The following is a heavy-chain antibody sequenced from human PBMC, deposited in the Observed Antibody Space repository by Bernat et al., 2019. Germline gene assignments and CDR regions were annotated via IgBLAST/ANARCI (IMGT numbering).Heavy chain of an antibody. CDR2: ISFDGSNK. V-gene: IGHV3-30-3*01. CDR1: GFTFNYYS. CDR3: ASPLSITLVQGVDRGPLDY. Sequence: QVQLVESGGGVVQPGRSLRLSCAASGFTFNYYSMHWVRQAPGKGLEWVAVISFDGSNKYYADSVKGRFTISRDNSKHTLYLQMNSLRAEDTALYYCASPLSITLVQGVDRGPLDYWGQGTLVTVSS. J-gene: IGHJ4*02. D-gene: IGHD3-10*01.